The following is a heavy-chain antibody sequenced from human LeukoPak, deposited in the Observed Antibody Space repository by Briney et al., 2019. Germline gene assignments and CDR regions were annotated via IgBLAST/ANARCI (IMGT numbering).Heavy chain of an antibody. CDR2: INPNSGGT. V-gene: IGHV1-2*02. Sequence: ASVKVSCKASGYTFTGYYMHWVRQAPGQGLEWMGWINPNSGGTNYAQKVQGRVTMTRDTSISTAYMELRRLTSDDTAVYYCTRPLAGDGTAAAQFASWGQGTLVTVSS. D-gene: IGHD6-13*01. J-gene: IGHJ4*02. CDR3: TRPLAGDGTAAAQFAS. CDR1: GYTFTGYY.